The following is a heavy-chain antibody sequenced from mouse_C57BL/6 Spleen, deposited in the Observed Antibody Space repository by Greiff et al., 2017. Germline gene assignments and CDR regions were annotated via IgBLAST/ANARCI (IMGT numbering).Heavy chain of an antibody. Sequence: QVQLQQPGAELVKPGASVKLSCKASGYTFTSYWMQWVKQRPGQGLEWIGEIDPSDSYTNSNQKFKGKATLTVDTSSSTAYMQLSSLTSEDAAVYYCARGRVCYSNYVLYFDYWGQGTTLTVSS. D-gene: IGHD2-5*01. CDR1: GYTFTSYW. J-gene: IGHJ2*01. CDR2: IDPSDSYT. CDR3: ARGRVCYSNYVLYFDY. V-gene: IGHV1-50*01.